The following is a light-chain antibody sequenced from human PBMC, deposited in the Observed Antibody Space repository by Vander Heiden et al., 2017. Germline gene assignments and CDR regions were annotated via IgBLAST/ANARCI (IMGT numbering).Light chain of an antibody. CDR3: CSYAGSSTFV. Sequence: QSALTQPASVLGAPGQSITIACTGTSSDVGSYNLVSWYQQHPGKAPKLMIYEVSKRPSGVSNRFSGSKSGNTASLTISGLQAEDEADYYCCSYAGSSTFVFGTGTKVTVL. CDR1: SSDVGSYNL. J-gene: IGLJ1*01. CDR2: EVS. V-gene: IGLV2-23*02.